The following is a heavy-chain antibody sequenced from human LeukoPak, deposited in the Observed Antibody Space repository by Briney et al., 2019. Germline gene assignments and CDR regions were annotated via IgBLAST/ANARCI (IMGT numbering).Heavy chain of an antibody. CDR3: ARENRYCTGGNCYEMFDS. Sequence: SETLSLTCTVSGGSISSRSYYWGWIRHPPGKGLEWIGRIYYSGSTYYNPSLMSRVTISVDTSKNQFSLKMTSVTAADTAVYYCARENRYCTGGNCYEMFDSWSQGTLVSVFS. J-gene: IGHJ4*02. D-gene: IGHD2-15*01. CDR2: IYYSGST. CDR1: GGSISSRSYY. V-gene: IGHV4-39*07.